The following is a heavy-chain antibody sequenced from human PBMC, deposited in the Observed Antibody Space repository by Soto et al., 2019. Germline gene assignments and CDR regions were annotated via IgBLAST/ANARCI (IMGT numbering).Heavy chain of an antibody. D-gene: IGHD2-21*02. Sequence: SETLSLTCTVSGGSISSYYWSWIRQPPGKGLEWIGYIYYSGSTNYNPSLKSRVTISVDTSKNQFSLKLSSVTAADTAVYYCVRTYCGGDCYGWFDSWGQGTLVT. CDR1: GGSISSYY. J-gene: IGHJ5*01. V-gene: IGHV4-59*08. CDR3: VRTYCGGDCYGWFDS. CDR2: IYYSGST.